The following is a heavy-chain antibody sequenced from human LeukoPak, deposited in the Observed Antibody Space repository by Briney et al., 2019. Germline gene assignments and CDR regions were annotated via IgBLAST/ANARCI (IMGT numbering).Heavy chain of an antibody. CDR2: ISYDGSNK. J-gene: IGHJ4*02. D-gene: IGHD3-9*01. CDR1: GFTFSSYA. CDR3: ASFNILTGYDY. Sequence: GGSLRLSCAASGFTFSSYAMHWVRQAPGKGLKWVAVISYDGSNKYYADSVKGRFTISRDNSKNTLYLQMNSLRAKDTAVYYCASFNILTGYDYWGQGTLVTVSS. V-gene: IGHV3-30*04.